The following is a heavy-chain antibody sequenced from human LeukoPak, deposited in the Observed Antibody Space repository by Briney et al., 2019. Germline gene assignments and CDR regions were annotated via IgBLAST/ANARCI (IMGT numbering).Heavy chain of an antibody. CDR1: GFTFSSFG. CDR3: ARDALVYCSGGSCYSLGY. D-gene: IGHD2-15*01. CDR2: IWYDGSNK. V-gene: IGHV3-33*01. Sequence: PGGSLRLSCAASGFTFSSFGMDWVRQAPDKGLEWVAVIWYDGSNKYYADSVKGRFTISRDNSKNTLYLQMNSLRAEDTAVYYCARDALVYCSGGSCYSLGYWGQGTLVTVSS. J-gene: IGHJ4*02.